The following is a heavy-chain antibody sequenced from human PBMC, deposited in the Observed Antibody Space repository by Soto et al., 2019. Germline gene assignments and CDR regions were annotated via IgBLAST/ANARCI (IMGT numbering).Heavy chain of an antibody. CDR3: ARDLHTVIVPAAGAFDI. D-gene: IGHD2-2*01. Sequence: GGSLRLSCAASGFTFSAYWMSWVRQAPGKGLEWVATIKQDGSENYYVDSVKGRFNISRDNAKISLYLQMNSLRAEDTAVYHCARDLHTVIVPAAGAFDIWGQGTMVTVSS. J-gene: IGHJ3*02. CDR2: IKQDGSEN. CDR1: GFTFSAYW. V-gene: IGHV3-7*01.